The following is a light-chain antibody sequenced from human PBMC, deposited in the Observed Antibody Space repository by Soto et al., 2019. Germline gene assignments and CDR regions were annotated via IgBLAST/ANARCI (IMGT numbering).Light chain of an antibody. V-gene: IGKV3D-20*01. CDR2: DAS. Sequence: IVLPQSPATLSLSPGERATLSCGASQSVCSSYLAWYQQKPGLAPRLLIYDASSRATGIPDRFSGSGSGTDYTLTISRLEPEDFAVYYCQQYGSSPLTFGGGTKVEIK. CDR1: QSVCSSY. J-gene: IGKJ4*01. CDR3: QQYGSSPLT.